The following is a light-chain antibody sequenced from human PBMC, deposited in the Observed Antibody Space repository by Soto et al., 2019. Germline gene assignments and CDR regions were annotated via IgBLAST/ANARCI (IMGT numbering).Light chain of an antibody. CDR2: DVS. V-gene: IGLV2-14*03. CDR1: SSDVGAYTF. CDR3: RSYTSSSTHV. J-gene: IGLJ1*01. Sequence: QSALTQPASVSGSPGQSITISCTGTSSDVGAYTFVSWYQQHPDKVPKLMIFDVSRRPSGVSDRVSGSKSGNTASLTISGLQPEDEADYYCRSYTSSSTHVFGSGTKLTVL.